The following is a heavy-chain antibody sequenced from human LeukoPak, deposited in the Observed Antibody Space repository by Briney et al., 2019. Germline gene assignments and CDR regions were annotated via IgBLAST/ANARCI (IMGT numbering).Heavy chain of an antibody. CDR3: ARDLKSFSMVRGVINYYYMDV. J-gene: IGHJ6*03. CDR2: INPNGGGT. V-gene: IGHV1-2*02. CDR1: GYTFSDYY. Sequence: ASVKVSCKASGYTFSDYYMHWVRQAPGQGPGWMGWINPNGGGTNYAQKFQGRVTMTRDSSISTAYMEVSRLRSDDTAVYYCARDLKSFSMVRGVINYYYMDVWGRGTTVTISS. D-gene: IGHD3-10*01.